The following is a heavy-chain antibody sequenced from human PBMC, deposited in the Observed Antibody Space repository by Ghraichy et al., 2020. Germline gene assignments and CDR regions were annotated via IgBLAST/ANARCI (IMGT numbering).Heavy chain of an antibody. CDR1: GGSISSYY. Sequence: SQTLSLTCTVSGGSISSYYWSWIRQPPGKGLEWIGYIYYSGNTNYNPSLKSRVTISVDTSKNQFSLKLSSVTAADTAVYYCARSRVVAATGVNWFDPWGQGTLVTVSS. CDR2: IYYSGNT. CDR3: ARSRVVAATGVNWFDP. J-gene: IGHJ5*02. V-gene: IGHV4-59*01. D-gene: IGHD2-15*01.